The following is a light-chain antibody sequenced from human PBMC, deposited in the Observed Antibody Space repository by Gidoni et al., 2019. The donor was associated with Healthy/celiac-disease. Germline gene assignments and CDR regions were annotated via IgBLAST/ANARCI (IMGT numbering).Light chain of an antibody. CDR1: QSISKY. V-gene: IGKV1-39*01. CDR3: QQGYSTPLT. Sequence: DIQMTQSPSSLSASVGDRGTITCRASQSISKYLYWYQQKPGKAPKLLIDAASSLQSGVPSRFSGSVSGTDFTLTISSLQPEDFATYYCQQGYSTPLTFXXXTKVEIK. J-gene: IGKJ1*01. CDR2: AAS.